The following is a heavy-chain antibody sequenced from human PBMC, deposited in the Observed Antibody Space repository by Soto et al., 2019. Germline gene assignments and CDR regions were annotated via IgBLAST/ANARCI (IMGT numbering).Heavy chain of an antibody. D-gene: IGHD3-10*01. V-gene: IGHV3-23*01. CDR1: GFTFSNYV. CDR3: AKEGKRVRGPDY. J-gene: IGHJ4*02. Sequence: EVQLLESGGGLVQPGGSLRLSCAASGFTFSNYVLSWVRQAPGKGLEWVSAIRGTGGSTYYADSVKGRFTISRDNSKNSVYVQRTSLRVEDKAVYYCAKEGKRVRGPDYWGQGTLVTVSS. CDR2: IRGTGGST.